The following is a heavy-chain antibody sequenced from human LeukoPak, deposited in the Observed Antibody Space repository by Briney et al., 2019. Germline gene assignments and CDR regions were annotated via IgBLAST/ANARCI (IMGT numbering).Heavy chain of an antibody. V-gene: IGHV3-21*01. Sequence: GGSLRLSCAASGFTFSRYSMNWVRQAPGKGLEWVSSISSSSSYIYYADSVKGRFTISRDNAKNSLYLQMNSLRAEDTAVYYCARDLMVRGVIITVLDYWGQGTLVTVSS. CDR2: ISSSSSYI. CDR1: GFTFSRYS. D-gene: IGHD3-10*01. CDR3: ARDLMVRGVIITVLDY. J-gene: IGHJ4*02.